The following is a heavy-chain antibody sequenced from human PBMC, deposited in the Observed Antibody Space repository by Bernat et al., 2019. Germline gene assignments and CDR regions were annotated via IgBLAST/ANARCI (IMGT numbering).Heavy chain of an antibody. J-gene: IGHJ4*02. CDR3: VRHRVDVDWLLLPFDY. CDR2: IYYSGST. Sequence: QLQLQESGPGLVKPSETLSLTCTVSGGSISSSSYYWGWIRQPPGKGLEWIGSIYYSGSTYYNPSLKSRVTISVDTSKNQFSLKLSSVTAADTAVYYCVRHRVDVDWLLLPFDYWGQGTLVTVSS. CDR1: GGSISSSSYY. V-gene: IGHV4-39*01. D-gene: IGHD3-9*01.